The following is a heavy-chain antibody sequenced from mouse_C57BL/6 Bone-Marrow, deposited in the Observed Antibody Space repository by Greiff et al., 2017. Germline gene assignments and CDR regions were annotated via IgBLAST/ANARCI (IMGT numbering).Heavy chain of an antibody. V-gene: IGHV14-4*01. D-gene: IGHD1-1*01. J-gene: IGHJ3*01. CDR1: GFNIKDDY. CDR3: TVYYYYGSSYLPWFAY. Sequence: VQLQQSGAELVRPGASVKLSCTASGFNIKDDYMHWVKQRPEQGLEWIGWIDPENGDTEYASKFQGKATITADTSSNTAYLQLSILTSEDTAVYYCTVYYYYGSSYLPWFAYWGQGTLVTVSA. CDR2: IDPENGDT.